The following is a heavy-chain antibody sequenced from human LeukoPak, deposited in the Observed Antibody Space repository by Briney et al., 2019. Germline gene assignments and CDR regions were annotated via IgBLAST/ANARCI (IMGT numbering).Heavy chain of an antibody. CDR2: IIPIFGTA. J-gene: IGHJ4*02. CDR3: ARGPYRTVTTGPNYLDY. V-gene: IGHV1-69*05. CDR1: GGTFSSYA. Sequence: SVKVSCKASGGTFSSYAISWVRQAPGQGLEWMGGIIPIFGTANYAQKFQGRVTITTDESTSTAYMELRSLRSDDTAVYYCARGPYRTVTTGPNYLDYWGQGTLVTVSS. D-gene: IGHD4-17*01.